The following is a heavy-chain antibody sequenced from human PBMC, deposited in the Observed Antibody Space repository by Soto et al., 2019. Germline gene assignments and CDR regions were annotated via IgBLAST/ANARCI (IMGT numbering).Heavy chain of an antibody. CDR3: ARDSWLRSVGWFDP. J-gene: IGHJ5*02. V-gene: IGHV1-2*02. CDR2: INPNSGGT. CDR1: GYTFTGYY. D-gene: IGHD5-12*01. Sequence: QVQLVQSGAEVKKPGASVKVSCKASGYTFTGYYMHWVRQAPGQGLEWMGWINPNSGGTNYAQKFQGRGTMTRDTSISTAYMELSRRRSDDTAVYYCARDSWLRSVGWFDPWGQGTLVTVSS.